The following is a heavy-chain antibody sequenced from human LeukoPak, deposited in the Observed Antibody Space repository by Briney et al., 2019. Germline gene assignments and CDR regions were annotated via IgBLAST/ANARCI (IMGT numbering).Heavy chain of an antibody. Sequence: PGGSLRLSCAASGFTFSSYAMSWVRQAPGKGPEWVTGISSGGAYTYYGDSVKGRFTISRDNSKNTLYLQMNSLRVEDTAVYYCANARYYNSDWYGLDYWGQGTQVTVSS. J-gene: IGHJ4*02. CDR3: ANARYYNSDWYGLDY. CDR1: GFTFSSYA. D-gene: IGHD6-19*01. CDR2: ISSGGAYT. V-gene: IGHV3-23*01.